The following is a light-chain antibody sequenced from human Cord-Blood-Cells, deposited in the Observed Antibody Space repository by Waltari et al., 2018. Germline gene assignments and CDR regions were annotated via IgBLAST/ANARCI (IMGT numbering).Light chain of an antibody. J-gene: IGKJ2*01. CDR1: QSISSY. CDR2: AAS. V-gene: IGKV1-39*01. Sequence: DIQITQSPSSLSASVGDRVTITCRPSQSISSYLNWYQQKPGKAPKLLIYAASSLQSGVPSRFSGSGSGTDFTLTISSLQPEDFATYYCQQSYSTPYTFGQGTKLEIK. CDR3: QQSYSTPYT.